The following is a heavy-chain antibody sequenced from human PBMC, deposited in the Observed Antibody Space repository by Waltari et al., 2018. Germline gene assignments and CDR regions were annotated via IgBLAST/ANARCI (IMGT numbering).Heavy chain of an antibody. J-gene: IGHJ4*02. Sequence: QVQLVQSGDEVKKPRASVKVSCKASGYTFNSSDINWVRQSTGQGLEWMGWMNPNSGNTGYAQKFQGRVTMTRNTSISTAYMELSSLRSEDTAVYYCTRVHTAMGDYWGQGTLVTVSS. V-gene: IGHV1-8*01. CDR2: MNPNSGNT. CDR1: GYTFNSSD. CDR3: TRVHTAMGDY. D-gene: IGHD5-18*01.